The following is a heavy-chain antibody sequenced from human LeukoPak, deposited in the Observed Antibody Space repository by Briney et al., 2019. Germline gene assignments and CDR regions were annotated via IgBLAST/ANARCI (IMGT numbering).Heavy chain of an antibody. D-gene: IGHD6-6*01. V-gene: IGHV1-46*03. J-gene: IGHJ6*03. CDR2: INPSGGST. CDR1: GYIFTSYY. CDR3: ATPRSSIAARRGHYYYYMDV. Sequence: ASVKVSCKASGYIFTSYYIHWVRQAPGQGLEWMGIINPSGGSTSYAQKFQGRVTMTRDTSTSTVYMELSSLRSEDTAVYYCATPRSSIAARRGHYYYYMDVWGKGTTVTVSS.